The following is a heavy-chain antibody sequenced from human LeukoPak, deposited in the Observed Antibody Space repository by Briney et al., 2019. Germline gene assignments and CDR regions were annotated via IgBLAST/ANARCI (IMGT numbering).Heavy chain of an antibody. CDR2: INHSGST. D-gene: IGHD3-22*01. CDR3: ARAYDSSGRDFQH. Sequence: SETLSHTCAVYGGSFSGYYWSWIRQPPGKGLEWIGEINHSGSTNYNPSLKSRVTISVDTSKNQFSLKLSSVTAADTAVYYCARAYDSSGRDFQHWGQGTLVTVSS. V-gene: IGHV4-34*01. J-gene: IGHJ1*01. CDR1: GGSFSGYY.